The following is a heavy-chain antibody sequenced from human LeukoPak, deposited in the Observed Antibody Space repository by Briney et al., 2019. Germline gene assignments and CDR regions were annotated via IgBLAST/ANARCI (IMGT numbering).Heavy chain of an antibody. J-gene: IGHJ5*02. CDR2: INHSGST. D-gene: IGHD3-3*01. CDR3: ARGRITIFGVVRNNWFDP. Sequence: SETLSLTCAVYGGSFSGYYWGWIRQPPGKGLEWIGEINHSGSTNYNPSLKSRVTISVDTSKNQFSLKLSSVTAADTAVYYCARGRITIFGVVRNNWFDPWGQGTLVTVSS. V-gene: IGHV4-34*01. CDR1: GGSFSGYY.